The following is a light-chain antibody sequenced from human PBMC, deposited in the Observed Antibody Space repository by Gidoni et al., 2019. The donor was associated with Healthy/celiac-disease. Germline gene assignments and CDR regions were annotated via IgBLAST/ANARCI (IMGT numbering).Light chain of an antibody. Sequence: DIQMTQSPSTLSASVGDRGTITCRASQSISSWLAWYQQKPGKAPKLLIYKASSLESGVPSRFSGSGSGTEFTLTISSLQPDDFATYYCQQYNSCSFGQGTKVEIK. CDR3: QQYNSCS. V-gene: IGKV1-5*03. CDR1: QSISSW. CDR2: KAS. J-gene: IGKJ1*01.